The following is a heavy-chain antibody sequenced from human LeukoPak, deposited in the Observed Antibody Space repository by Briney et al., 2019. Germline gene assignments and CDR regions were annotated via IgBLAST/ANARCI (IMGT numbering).Heavy chain of an antibody. CDR1: GYTFTGYY. V-gene: IGHV1-2*02. CDR2: INPNSGGT. J-gene: IGHJ4*02. D-gene: IGHD6-25*01. CDR3: ARDKFKGGYAYFDY. Sequence: ASVKVSCKASGYTFTGYYMHWVRQAPGQGLEWMGRINPNSGGTNYAQKFQGRVTMTRDTSISTAYMELSRLRSDDTAVYYCARDKFKGGYAYFDYWGLGTLVTVSS.